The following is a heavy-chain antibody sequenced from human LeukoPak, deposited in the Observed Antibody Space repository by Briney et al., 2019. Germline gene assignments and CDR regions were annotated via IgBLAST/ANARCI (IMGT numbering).Heavy chain of an antibody. D-gene: IGHD2-15*01. CDR3: ARVYCSGGTCYPTADYFYGMDV. V-gene: IGHV1-18*01. J-gene: IGHJ6*02. CDR2: ISAYNGAT. Sequence: GASVKVSCKTSGYTFTRYGISWVRRAPGQGLEWMGWISAYNGATNYAQKLQGRVTMTTDTSTSTAYMELRSLRSDDTAIYYRARVYCSGGTCYPTADYFYGMDVWGQGTTVTVSS. CDR1: GYTFTRYG.